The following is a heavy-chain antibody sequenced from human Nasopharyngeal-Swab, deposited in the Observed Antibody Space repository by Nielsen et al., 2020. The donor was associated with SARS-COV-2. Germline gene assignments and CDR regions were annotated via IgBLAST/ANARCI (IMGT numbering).Heavy chain of an antibody. CDR2: IKKDGSEK. D-gene: IGHD2-15*01. J-gene: IGHJ4*02. CDR3: ARAGQHCDSGSCHPWGC. CDR1: GFTFTDYP. V-gene: IGHV3-7*05. Sequence: GESLKISCVASGFTFTDYPMSWVRQAPGKGLEWVANIKKDGSEKYYADAVKGRFTISRDDANHFLYLQMNGLRPEDTAVYYCARAGQHCDSGSCHPWGCWGRGTLVTVSS.